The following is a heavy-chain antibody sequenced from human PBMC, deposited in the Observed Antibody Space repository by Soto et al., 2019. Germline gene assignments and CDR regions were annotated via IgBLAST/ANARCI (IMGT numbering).Heavy chain of an antibody. J-gene: IGHJ6*03. D-gene: IGHD1-7*01. CDR2: TYYRSRWYN. Sequence: SHSLSLTGAISGNRGSSNCVAWNWIRLSPSRGLEWLARTYYRSRWYNDYAVSVRSRITVNPDTSKNQFSLQLTSVTPEDTAVYYCAGTTSHQWYYMDVWGKGTTGTVSS. CDR1: GNRGSSNCVA. V-gene: IGHV6-1*01. CDR3: AGTTSHQWYYMDV.